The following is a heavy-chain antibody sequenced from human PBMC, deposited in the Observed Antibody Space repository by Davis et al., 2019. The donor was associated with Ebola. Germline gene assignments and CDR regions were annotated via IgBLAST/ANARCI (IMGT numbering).Heavy chain of an antibody. D-gene: IGHD6-13*01. CDR1: GYTFTSYD. V-gene: IGHV1-8*01. J-gene: IGHJ6*02. Sequence: AASVKVSCKASGYTFTSYDINWVRQATGQGLEWMGWMNPNSGNTGYAQKFQGRVTMTRNTSISTAYMELSSLRSEDTAVYYCARGGMAAAGIWNYYYYGMDVWGQGTTVTVSS. CDR3: ARGGMAAAGIWNYYYYGMDV. CDR2: MNPNSGNT.